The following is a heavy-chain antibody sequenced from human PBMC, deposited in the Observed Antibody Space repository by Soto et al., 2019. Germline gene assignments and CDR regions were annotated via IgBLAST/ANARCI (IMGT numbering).Heavy chain of an antibody. CDR3: TRSIQH. D-gene: IGHD2-2*02. V-gene: IGHV4-31*03. J-gene: IGHJ1*01. CDR2: IYYSGST. CDR1: GASITSGGYY. Sequence: QVQLQESGPGLVKPSQTLSLTCTVSGASITSGGYYWSWIRQHPGKGLEWIGYIYYSGSTYYNPSHKGRVTSSADTSKNQSPRKLRSVTAADTAVYYCTRSIQHWGQGTLVTVSS.